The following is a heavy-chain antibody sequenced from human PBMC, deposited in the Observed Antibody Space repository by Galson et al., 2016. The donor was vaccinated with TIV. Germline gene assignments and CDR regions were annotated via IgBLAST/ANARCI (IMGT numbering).Heavy chain of an antibody. V-gene: IGHV1-8*02. CDR3: ARGAHGSYYYGMDN. Sequence: SVKVSCKASGYTFLSYDINWVRQAPGQGLEWMRWVNPHSGNTGYSQKFLGRVTMTRNMSISVAYMELSSLRSEDTAVYYCARGAHGSYYYGMDNWGQGTTVTVSS. CDR1: GYTFLSYD. CDR2: VNPHSGNT. J-gene: IGHJ6*02.